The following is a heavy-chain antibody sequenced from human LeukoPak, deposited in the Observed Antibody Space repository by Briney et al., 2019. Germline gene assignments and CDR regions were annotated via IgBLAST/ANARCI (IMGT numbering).Heavy chain of an antibody. V-gene: IGHV1-69*06. Sequence: SVKVSCKASGYTFTSYGISWVRQAPGQGLEWMGGIIPIFGTANYAQKFQGRVTITADKSTSTAYMELSSLRSEDTAVYYCASSEQLRNYYYYYMDVWGKGTTVTVSS. D-gene: IGHD6-6*01. CDR2: IIPIFGTA. CDR1: GYTFTSYG. CDR3: ASSEQLRNYYYYYMDV. J-gene: IGHJ6*03.